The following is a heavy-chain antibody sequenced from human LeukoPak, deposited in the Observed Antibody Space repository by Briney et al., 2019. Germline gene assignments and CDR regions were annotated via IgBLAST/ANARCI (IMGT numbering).Heavy chain of an antibody. CDR3: ARDIVATIHNYYGMDV. V-gene: IGHV1-18*01. J-gene: IGHJ6*02. CDR1: GYTFTSYG. D-gene: IGHD5-12*01. Sequence: GASVKASCKASGYTFTSYGISWVRQAPGQGLEWMGWISAYNGNTNYAQKLQGRVTMTTDTSTSTAYMELRSLRSDDTAVYYCARDIVATIHNYYGMDVWGQGTTVTVSS. CDR2: ISAYNGNT.